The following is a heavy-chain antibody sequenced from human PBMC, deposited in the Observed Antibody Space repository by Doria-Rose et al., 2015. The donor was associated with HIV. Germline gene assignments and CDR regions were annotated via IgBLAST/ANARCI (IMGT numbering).Heavy chain of an antibody. CDR3: ATVSSSSWFFDY. Sequence: EVQLVESGGGLVQPGESLRLSCAASGFTFSDHYMDWVRQAPGKGLEWVGRTRNKAYSYTTEYAASVKGRFTISRDDSKSSLFLQMNSLKTKDTAVYYCATVSSSSWFFDYWGQGTLVTVSS. CDR1: GFTFSDHY. J-gene: IGHJ4*02. CDR2: TRNKAYSYTT. D-gene: IGHD6-6*01. V-gene: IGHV3-72*01.